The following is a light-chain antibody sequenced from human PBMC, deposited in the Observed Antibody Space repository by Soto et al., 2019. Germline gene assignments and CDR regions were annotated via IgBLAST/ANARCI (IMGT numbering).Light chain of an antibody. V-gene: IGKV2-30*01. J-gene: IGKJ2*01. CDR2: KVS. Sequence: VVLTQSPPSLLVTLGQPASISCRSSQSLVYSDGNTYLSWFQERPGQSPRRLIDKVSNRYSGVTRRFSGCGPGTDFTLEISGVVAEDVGVYYCMQASYWPRTVGKGTSLEIK. CDR1: QSLVYSDGNTY. CDR3: MQASYWPRT.